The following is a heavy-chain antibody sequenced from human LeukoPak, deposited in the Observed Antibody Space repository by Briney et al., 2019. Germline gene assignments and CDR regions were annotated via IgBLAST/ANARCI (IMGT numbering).Heavy chain of an antibody. CDR3: ARGALGGAVAAYYFDY. V-gene: IGHV3-64*01. D-gene: IGHD6-19*01. J-gene: IGHJ4*02. CDR1: GFTFSSYA. CDR2: ISSNGGST. Sequence: PGGSLRLSCAASGFTFSSYAMHWVRQAPGKGLEYVSAISSNGGSTYYANSVKGRFTISRDNSKNTLYLQMGSPRAEDMAVYYCARGALGGAVAAYYFDYWGQGTLVTVSS.